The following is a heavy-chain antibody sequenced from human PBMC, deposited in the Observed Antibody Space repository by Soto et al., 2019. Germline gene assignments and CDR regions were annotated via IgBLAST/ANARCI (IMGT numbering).Heavy chain of an antibody. CDR2: IYYSGST. CDR1: GGSISSYY. V-gene: IGHV4-59*01. Sequence: PSETLSLTCTVSGGSISSYYWSWIRQPPGKGLEWIGYIYYSGSTNYNPSLKSRVTISVDTPKNQFSLKLSSVTAADTAVYYCARVDYCSGGSCYSAFDYWGQGTLVTVSS. CDR3: ARVDYCSGGSCYSAFDY. D-gene: IGHD2-15*01. J-gene: IGHJ4*02.